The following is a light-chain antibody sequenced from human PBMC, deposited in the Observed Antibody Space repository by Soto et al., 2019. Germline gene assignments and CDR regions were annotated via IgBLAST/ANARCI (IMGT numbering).Light chain of an antibody. CDR1: SSDVGGYNY. V-gene: IGLV2-14*01. CDR2: DVS. Sequence: QSALTQPASVSGSPGQSIAISCTGTSSDVGGYNYVSWYQQHPGKAPKLMVYDVSNRPSGVSNRFSGSKSGNTASLTISGLQAEDEADYYCSSYTSSSTDDFGTGTKLTVL. CDR3: SSYTSSSTDD. J-gene: IGLJ1*01.